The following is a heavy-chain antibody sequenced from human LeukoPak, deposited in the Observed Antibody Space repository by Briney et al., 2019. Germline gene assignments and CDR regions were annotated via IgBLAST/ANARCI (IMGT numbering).Heavy chain of an antibody. CDR3: AKNGQSGFSFDP. V-gene: IGHV4-34*01. Sequence: PSETLSLTCAVYGGSFNGYYWSWIRQSPGKGLEWIGEGNHNGGTKYNPSLKSRVTISADSSKNQFSLKLSFVTAADSAVYHCAKNGQSGFSFDPWGQGTLVTVSS. J-gene: IGHJ5*02. CDR2: GNHNGGT. D-gene: IGHD1-26*01. CDR1: GGSFNGYY.